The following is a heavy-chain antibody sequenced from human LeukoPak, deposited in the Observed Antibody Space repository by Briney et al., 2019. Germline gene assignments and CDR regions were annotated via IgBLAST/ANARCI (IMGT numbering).Heavy chain of an antibody. J-gene: IGHJ4*02. Sequence: SETLYLTCTVSGGSISSSSYYWGWVRQHPGKGLECIGNIHYSGSTYYNPSLESRVTISVDTSKTQFSLKLTSVTAADTAVYYCARGEVGDGYNYFCFDFWGQGTLVSVSS. CDR3: ARGEVGDGYNYFCFDF. CDR1: GGSISSSSYY. V-gene: IGHV4-39*02. CDR2: IHYSGST. D-gene: IGHD5-24*01.